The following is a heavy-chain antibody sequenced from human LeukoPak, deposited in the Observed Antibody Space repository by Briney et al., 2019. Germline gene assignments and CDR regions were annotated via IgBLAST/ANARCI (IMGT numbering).Heavy chain of an antibody. V-gene: IGHV1-2*02. D-gene: IGHD2-2*01. J-gene: IGHJ4*02. CDR1: GYTFTGYY. CDR2: INPNSGGT. Sequence: GASVKVSCKASGYTFTGYYMHWVRQAPGQGLEWMGWINPNSGGTNYAQKFQGRVTMTRDTSIGTAYMELSRLRSDDTAVYYCARVHTASVGYCSSTSCSHFDYWGQGTLVTVSS. CDR3: ARVHTASVGYCSSTSCSHFDY.